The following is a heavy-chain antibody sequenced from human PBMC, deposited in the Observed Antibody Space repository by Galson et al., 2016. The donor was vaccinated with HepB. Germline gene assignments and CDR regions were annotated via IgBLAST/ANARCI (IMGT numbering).Heavy chain of an antibody. D-gene: IGHD2-15*01. V-gene: IGHV5-51*01. CDR2: IYPGDSIT. Sequence: QSGAEVKKPGESLKISCKGSGYSFTSYWIGRVRQMPGKGPEWMGIIYPGDSITAYSPSFQGQVTIPADKSINTAFLQWSSLKASDTAMYYCARYRCSGGDCYSGIDYWGQGTLVTVSS. J-gene: IGHJ4*02. CDR1: GYSFTSYW. CDR3: ARYRCSGGDCYSGIDY.